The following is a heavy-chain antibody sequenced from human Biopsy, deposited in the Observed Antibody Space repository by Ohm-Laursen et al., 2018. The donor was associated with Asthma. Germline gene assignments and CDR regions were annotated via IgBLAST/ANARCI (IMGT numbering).Heavy chain of an antibody. CDR2: LIPVLGTP. J-gene: IGHJ6*02. CDR3: ARGYSGSDRIVYYYSGLEV. V-gene: IGHV1-69*13. D-gene: IGHD5-12*01. Sequence: AASVKVSCKASGDSFSNYAIGWVRQAPGQGLEWMGGLIPVLGTPDHVQMFEGRVTITADESTSTAYMELSSLSSEDTAVYYCARGYSGSDRIVYYYSGLEVWGQGTTVTVSS. CDR1: GDSFSNYA.